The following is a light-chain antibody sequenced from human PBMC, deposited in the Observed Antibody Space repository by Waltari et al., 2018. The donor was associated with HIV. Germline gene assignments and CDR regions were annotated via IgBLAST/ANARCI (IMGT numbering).Light chain of an antibody. V-gene: IGLV1-44*01. CDR3: AAWDDSLNGWV. CDR1: SSNIRSNT. CDR2: SND. J-gene: IGLJ3*02. Sequence: QSVLTQPPSASGTPGQRVTIYCSGSSSNIRSNTVSWYQQLPGTAPKLLIYSNDQRPSGVPDRFSGSKSGTSASLAISGLQSEDEADYYCAAWDDSLNGWVFGGGTKLTVL.